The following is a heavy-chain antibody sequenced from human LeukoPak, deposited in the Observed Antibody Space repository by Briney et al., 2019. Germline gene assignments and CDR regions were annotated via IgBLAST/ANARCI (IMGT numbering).Heavy chain of an antibody. D-gene: IGHD6-13*01. CDR3: ATGIGGIAAAAPPYYFDY. CDR1: GYTLTELS. V-gene: IGHV1-24*01. Sequence: ASVMVSCKVSGYTLTELSMHWVRQAPGKGLEWMGGFDPEDGETIYAQKFQGRVTMTEDTSTDTAYMELSSLRSEDTAVYYCATGIGGIAAAAPPYYFDYWGQGTLVTVSS. J-gene: IGHJ4*02. CDR2: FDPEDGET.